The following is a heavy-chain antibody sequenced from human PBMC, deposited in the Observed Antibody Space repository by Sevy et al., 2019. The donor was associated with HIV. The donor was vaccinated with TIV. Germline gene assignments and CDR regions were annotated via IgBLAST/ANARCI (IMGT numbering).Heavy chain of an antibody. CDR2: INPISGGT. D-gene: IGHD2-21*02. CDR3: ATPQAPCSGGDCNDLDY. J-gene: IGHJ4*02. CDR1: GHTFTAYY. Sequence: ASGKVSCKASGHTFTAYYVHWVRQAPGQGLEWMGWINPISGGTNYAQKFQGRVTMTSDTSISTTYMDLSRLTSDDTAVYYCATPQAPCSGGDCNDLDYWGQGTLVTVSS. V-gene: IGHV1-2*02.